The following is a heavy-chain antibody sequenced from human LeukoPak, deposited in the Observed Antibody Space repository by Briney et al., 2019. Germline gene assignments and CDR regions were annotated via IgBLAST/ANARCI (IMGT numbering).Heavy chain of an antibody. CDR2: IYYSGST. CDR3: ARTDYYNVFFDY. Sequence: SQTLSLTCTVSGGSISSGDYYWSCIRQPPGKGLEWIGYIYYSGSTYYNPPLKSRFTISVDTSKDQFSLKLSSVTAADTAVYYCARTDYYNVFFDYWGQGTLVTVSS. J-gene: IGHJ4*02. D-gene: IGHD3-10*02. CDR1: GGSISSGDYY. V-gene: IGHV4-30-4*01.